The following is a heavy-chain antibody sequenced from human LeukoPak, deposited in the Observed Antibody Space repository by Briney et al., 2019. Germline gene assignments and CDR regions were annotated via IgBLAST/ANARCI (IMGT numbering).Heavy chain of an antibody. CDR2: ISGSGGYT. Sequence: GGSLRLSCAASGFTFSSYAISWVRQAPGKGLEWVSAISGSGGYTYYADSVKGRFTISRDNSKNTLYLQMNSLRAEDTAVYYCAKNWGATIYYAFDIWGQGTTVTVSS. V-gene: IGHV3-23*01. J-gene: IGHJ3*02. CDR1: GFTFSSYA. CDR3: AKNWGATIYYAFDI. D-gene: IGHD5-12*01.